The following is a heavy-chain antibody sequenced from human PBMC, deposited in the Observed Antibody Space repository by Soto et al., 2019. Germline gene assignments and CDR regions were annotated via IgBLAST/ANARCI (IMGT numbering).Heavy chain of an antibody. CDR1: GGSFSDSY. CDR3: ARGRTAIATGWFDS. J-gene: IGHJ5*01. CDR2: ITNSGST. Sequence: PSETLSLTCAVFGGSFSDSYWSWIRQSPEKGLEWIGEITNSGSTYYNPSLKSRVTISGDTSKNQFSLEVRSVTAADTAVYFCARGRTAIATGWFDSWGQGTLFTVSS. D-gene: IGHD4-4*01. V-gene: IGHV4-34*01.